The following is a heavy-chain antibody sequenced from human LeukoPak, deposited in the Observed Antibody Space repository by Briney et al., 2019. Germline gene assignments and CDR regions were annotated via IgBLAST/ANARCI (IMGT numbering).Heavy chain of an antibody. V-gene: IGHV1-3*01. J-gene: IGHJ4*02. CDR1: GYTFTSYA. CDR2: INAGNGNT. D-gene: IGHD3-3*01. CDR3: ARAYYDFWSGYYPDY. Sequence: ASVNVSCKASGYTFTSYAMHWVRQAPGQRLEWMGWINAGNGNTKYSQKFQGRVTITRDTSASTAYMELSSLRSEDTAVYYCARAYYDFWSGYYPDYWGQGTLVTVSS.